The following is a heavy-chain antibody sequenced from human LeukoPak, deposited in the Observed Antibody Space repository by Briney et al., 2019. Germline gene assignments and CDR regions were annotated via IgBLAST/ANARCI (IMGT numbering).Heavy chain of an antibody. CDR1: GFTFSSYS. D-gene: IGHD5-18*01. Sequence: PGGSLRLSCAASGFTFSSYSMNWVRQAPGKGLEWVSSISSSSSYIYYTVSVKGRFTISRDNAKNSLYLQMNSLRAEDTAVYYCARDPGSYGRKDNSDYWGQGTLVTVSS. CDR3: ARDPGSYGRKDNSDY. J-gene: IGHJ4*02. V-gene: IGHV3-21*01. CDR2: ISSSSSYI.